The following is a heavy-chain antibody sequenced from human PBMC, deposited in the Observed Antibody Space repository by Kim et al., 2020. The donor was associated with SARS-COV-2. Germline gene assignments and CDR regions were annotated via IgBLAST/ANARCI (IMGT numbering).Heavy chain of an antibody. V-gene: IGHV4-59*08. J-gene: IGHJ4*02. CDR1: GGSISSYY. D-gene: IGHD2-15*01. CDR2: IYYSGST. Sequence: SETLSLTCTVSGGSISSYYWSWIRQPPGKGLEWIGYIYYSGSTNYNTSLKSRVTISVDTSKNQFSLKLSSVTAADTAVYYCASHKGYCSGGSCYSFDYWGQRTLVTVSS. CDR3: ASHKGYCSGGSCYSFDY.